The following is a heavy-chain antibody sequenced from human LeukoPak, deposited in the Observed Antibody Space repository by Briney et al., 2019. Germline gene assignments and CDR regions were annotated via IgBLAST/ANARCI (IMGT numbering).Heavy chain of an antibody. CDR1: GYTLNGYY. V-gene: IGHV1-2*02. J-gene: IGHJ5*02. CDR3: SRGGSLCNGTNCFLNWVDR. Sequence: GASVKVSCKASGYTLNGYYIHWVRQAPGQGLEWMGWINPNSGGTNYAQKFQDRVTVTRDTSISTAYMELSSLTFDDTAIYYCSRGGSLCNGTNCFLNWVDRWGQGTLVTVSS. CDR2: INPNSGGT. D-gene: IGHD2-2*01.